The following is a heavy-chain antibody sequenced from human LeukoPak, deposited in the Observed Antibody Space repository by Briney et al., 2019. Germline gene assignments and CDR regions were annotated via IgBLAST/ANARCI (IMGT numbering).Heavy chain of an antibody. CDR1: GFTFSSYW. CDR3: ARAPTVLVGYCSSFSCQADY. V-gene: IGHV3-74*01. CDR2: INTDGSST. D-gene: IGHD2-2*01. J-gene: IGHJ4*02. Sequence: GGSPRLSCAASGFTFSSYWMHWVRQAPGKGLVWVSRINTDGSSTSYADSVKGRFTISRDNAKNTLYLQMNSLRAEDTALYYCARAPTVLVGYCSSFSCQADYWGQGTLVTVSS.